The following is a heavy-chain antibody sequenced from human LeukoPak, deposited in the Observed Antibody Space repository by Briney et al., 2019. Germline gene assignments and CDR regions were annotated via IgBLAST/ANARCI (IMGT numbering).Heavy chain of an antibody. V-gene: IGHV3-23*01. CDR1: GFTFSSYA. J-gene: IGHJ4*02. CDR2: ISGSGGRI. D-gene: IGHD1-26*01. Sequence: SGGSLRLSCVVSGFTFSSYAMSWVRQAPGKGLEWVSAISGSGGRIYYGASVKGRFTISRDNSKNTLNLQMNSLRAEDTAVYYCATSKYSGSYWGQGTLVTVSS. CDR3: ATSKYSGSY.